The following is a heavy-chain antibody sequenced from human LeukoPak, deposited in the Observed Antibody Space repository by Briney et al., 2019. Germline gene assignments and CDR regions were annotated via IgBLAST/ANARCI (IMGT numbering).Heavy chain of an antibody. Sequence: GGSLRLSCAASGSTFSNYEMNWVRQAPGKGLKWVSYISTRATTIYYTDSVMGRFTISRDNANNSLYLQMNSLRAEDAAVYYCARGWYSSGWSLDYWGQGTLVTVSS. J-gene: IGHJ4*02. CDR1: GSTFSNYE. CDR2: ISTRATTI. D-gene: IGHD6-19*01. CDR3: ARGWYSSGWSLDY. V-gene: IGHV3-48*03.